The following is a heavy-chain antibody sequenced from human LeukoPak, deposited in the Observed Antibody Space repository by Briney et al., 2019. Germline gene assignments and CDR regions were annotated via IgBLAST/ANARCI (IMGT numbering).Heavy chain of an antibody. V-gene: IGHV4-59*01. CDR1: GGSISSYY. D-gene: IGHD1-1*01. CDR2: IYYSGST. CDR3: ARGRAVWVPFDY. J-gene: IGHJ4*02. Sequence: PSETLSLTCTVSGGSISSYYWSWIRQPPGKGLEWIGYIYYSGSTNYNPSLKSRVTISVDTSKNQFSLKLSSVPAADTAVYYCARGRAVWVPFDYWGQGTLVTVSS.